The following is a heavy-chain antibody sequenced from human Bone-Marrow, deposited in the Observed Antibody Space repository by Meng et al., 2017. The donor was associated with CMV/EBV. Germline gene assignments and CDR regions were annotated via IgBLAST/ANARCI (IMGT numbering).Heavy chain of an antibody. D-gene: IGHD1/OR15-1a*01. CDR1: GFTFGSYW. CDR2: TNQDGSEK. CDR3: AKEAPYNWNTFDI. J-gene: IGHJ3*02. V-gene: IGHV3-7*04. Sequence: GESLKISCAASGFTFGSYWMTWVRQAPGRGLEWVANTNQDGSEKYYLGSLKGRITISRDNAENSLYLQMSGLRAEDTAVYYCAKEAPYNWNTFDIWGQGTMVTVSS.